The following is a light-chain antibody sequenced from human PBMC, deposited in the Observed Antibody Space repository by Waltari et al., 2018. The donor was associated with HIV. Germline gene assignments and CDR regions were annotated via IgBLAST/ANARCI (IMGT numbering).Light chain of an antibody. J-gene: IGLJ2*01. CDR1: SSDVGSYNY. Sequence: QSALTQPPSASGSPGQSVTISCTGTSSDVGSYNYVPWYQQHPGKAPKLMIYEVTKRPSGVPDRFSGSKSGNTASLTVSGLQAEDEADYYCSSYAGSNILVFGGGTKLTVL. V-gene: IGLV2-8*01. CDR2: EVT. CDR3: SSYAGSNILV.